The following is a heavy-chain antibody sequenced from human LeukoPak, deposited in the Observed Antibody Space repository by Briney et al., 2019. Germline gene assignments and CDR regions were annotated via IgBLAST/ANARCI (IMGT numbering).Heavy chain of an antibody. V-gene: IGHV1-18*01. CDR3: ARDSLYYYDSSGYYYTPFFDY. D-gene: IGHD3-22*01. Sequence: GASVKVSCKASGYTFTSYGISWVRQAPGQGLEWMGWISAYNGNTNYAQKLQGRVTMTTDTSTSTAYMELRSLRSDDTAVYYCARDSLYYYDSSGYYYTPFFDYWGRGTLVTVSS. CDR1: GYTFTSYG. J-gene: IGHJ4*02. CDR2: ISAYNGNT.